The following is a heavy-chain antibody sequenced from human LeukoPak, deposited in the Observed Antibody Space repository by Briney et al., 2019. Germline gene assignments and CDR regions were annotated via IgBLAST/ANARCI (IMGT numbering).Heavy chain of an antibody. Sequence: GGSLRLSCAASGFIFSSYWMSWVRQAPGKGLEWVANIKQDGNEKYYVDSVKGRFTISRDNAKNSLYLQMNSLRAEDTAVYYCARDLRATTSPGSPQYWGQGTLVTVSS. CDR2: IKQDGNEK. V-gene: IGHV3-7*01. CDR1: GFIFSSYW. CDR3: ARDLRATTSPGSPQY. J-gene: IGHJ4*02. D-gene: IGHD1-1*01.